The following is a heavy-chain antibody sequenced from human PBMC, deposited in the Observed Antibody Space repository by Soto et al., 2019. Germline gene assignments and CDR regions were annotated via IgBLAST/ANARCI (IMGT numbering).Heavy chain of an antibody. J-gene: IGHJ6*02. D-gene: IGHD3-10*01. CDR1: GFTVSSNY. CDR3: ARDVLLWFGELPQYGMDV. V-gene: IGHV3-53*01. CDR2: IYSGGST. Sequence: EVQLVESRGGLIQPGGSLRLSCAASGFTVSSNYMSWVRQAPGKGLEWVSVIYSGGSTYYADSVKGRFTISRDNSKNTLYLQMNSLRAEDTAVYYCARDVLLWFGELPQYGMDVWGQGTTVTVSS.